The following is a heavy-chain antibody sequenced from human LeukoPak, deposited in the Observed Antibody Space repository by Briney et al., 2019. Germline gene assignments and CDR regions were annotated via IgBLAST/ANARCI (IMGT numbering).Heavy chain of an antibody. V-gene: IGHV4-39*07. D-gene: IGHD3-3*01. CDR2: IYYSESP. CDR3: ARVVDFWSGYYGDPPMVGYYFAY. CDR1: GVSIRSNSYY. J-gene: IGHJ4*02. Sequence: AETLSLTCTVSGVSIRSNSYYWRGIRQPPGKGLEWFGCIYYSESPYYNPSLERRLNIPVHTPNTQFSLTLSSVTAADTAVYYCARVVDFWSGYYGDPPMVGYYFAYWGQGTLVTASS.